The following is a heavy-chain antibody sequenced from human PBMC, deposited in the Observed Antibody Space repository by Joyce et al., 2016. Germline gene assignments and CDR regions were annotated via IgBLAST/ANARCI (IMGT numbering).Heavy chain of an antibody. CDR1: GASLSSHD. CDR3: VRQGRRRDAYKYVGL. D-gene: IGHD5-24*01. Sequence: QVQLQQWGAGLLKPSETLSLTCAVHGASLSSHDWGWVRQSPGKGLEWIGEAHHTGTTNYNPSLKSRVTISLDTSKNRLSLNLTSVSAADTAKYYCVRQGRRRDAYKYVGLWGQGTLVTVSS. V-gene: IGHV4-34*01. CDR2: AHHTGTT. J-gene: IGHJ4*02.